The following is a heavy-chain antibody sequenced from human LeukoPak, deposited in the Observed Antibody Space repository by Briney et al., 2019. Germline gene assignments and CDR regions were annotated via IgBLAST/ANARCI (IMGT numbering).Heavy chain of an antibody. Sequence: PGRSLRLSCAASGFTFSSYGMHWVRQAPGKGLEWVAVIWYDGSNKYYADSVKGRFTISRDNAKNSLYLQMNSLRAEDTAVYYCARDQDYSNYGDYWGQGTLVTVSS. V-gene: IGHV3-33*01. CDR3: ARDQDYSNYGDY. CDR1: GFTFSSYG. CDR2: IWYDGSNK. J-gene: IGHJ4*02. D-gene: IGHD4-11*01.